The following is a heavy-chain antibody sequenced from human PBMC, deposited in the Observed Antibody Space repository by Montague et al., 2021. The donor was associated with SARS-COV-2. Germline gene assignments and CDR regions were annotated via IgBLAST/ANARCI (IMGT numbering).Heavy chain of an antibody. Sequence: SETLSLTCTVSGFSIASSGYWGWIRQPPPKGLEWMGGIKYSGTTSXNPXXXSRLTMSIDTSTNQLSLRLTTVTAADKAVFFCGREQAGGLRNVFDIWGQGTMVTVSS. CDR1: GFSIASSGY. V-gene: IGHV4-38-2*02. CDR3: GREQAGGLRNVFDI. CDR2: IKYSGTT. J-gene: IGHJ3*02.